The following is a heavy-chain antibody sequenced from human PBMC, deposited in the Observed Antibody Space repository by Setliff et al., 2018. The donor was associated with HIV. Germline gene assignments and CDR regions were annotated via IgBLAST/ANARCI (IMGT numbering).Heavy chain of an antibody. Sequence: SVKVSCKASGGGVSNHVISWVRQAPGRGLEWMGGIIPIFGAADYAQKFKGRVTITADESTRAAYLELSSLISEDTAVYYCTRGPLLAGLGPYYFDHWGQGTLVTVSS. J-gene: IGHJ4*02. CDR3: TRGPLLAGLGPYYFDH. CDR1: GGGVSNHV. V-gene: IGHV1-69*13. D-gene: IGHD2-21*01. CDR2: IIPIFGAA.